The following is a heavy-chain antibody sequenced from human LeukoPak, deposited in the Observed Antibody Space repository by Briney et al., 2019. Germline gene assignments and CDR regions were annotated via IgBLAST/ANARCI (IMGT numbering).Heavy chain of an antibody. Sequence: SETLSLTCAVYGGSFSGYYWSWIRQPPGKGLEWIGYIYYSGSTNYNPSLKSRVTISVDTSKNQFSLKLSSVTAADTAVYYCATDFSSGSYHYWGQGTLVTVSS. CDR2: IYYSGST. D-gene: IGHD1-26*01. CDR1: GGSFSGYY. CDR3: ATDFSSGSYHY. V-gene: IGHV4-59*01. J-gene: IGHJ4*02.